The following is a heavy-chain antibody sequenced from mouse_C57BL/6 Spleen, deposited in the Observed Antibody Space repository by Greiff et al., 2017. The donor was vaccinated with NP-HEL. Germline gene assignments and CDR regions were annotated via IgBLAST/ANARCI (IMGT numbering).Heavy chain of an antibody. J-gene: IGHJ1*03. CDR3: DRSGDGSSYWYIDV. D-gene: IGHD1-1*01. CDR2: IDPANGST. CDR1: GFEFNNTY. V-gene: IGHV14-3*01. Sequence: EVQLQQSVAELVRPGASVKLSCTASGFEFNNTYMYWVKQRPEQGLEWIGRIDPANGSTKYPAKFQGKATITADTTSNTAYLQISILTSEDTAIFYCDRSGDGSSYWYIDVWGTGTSVTVSS.